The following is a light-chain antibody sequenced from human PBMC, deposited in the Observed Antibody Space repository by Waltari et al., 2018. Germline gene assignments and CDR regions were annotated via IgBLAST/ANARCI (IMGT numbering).Light chain of an antibody. CDR1: EVMTKY. Sequence: DTQMTQSPSSLSASVGDRVTITCQASEVMTKYLNWYQPKPGRVPDLLIYDAYTLESGVPSRFRGSGSGRHFTLSITNLQPEDVATYYCQQYESHPLTFGGGTKVEIK. CDR2: DAY. J-gene: IGKJ4*01. CDR3: QQYESHPLT. V-gene: IGKV1-33*01.